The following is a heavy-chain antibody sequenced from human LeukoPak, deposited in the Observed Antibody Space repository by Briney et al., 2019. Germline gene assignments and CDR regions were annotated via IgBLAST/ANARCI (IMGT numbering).Heavy chain of an antibody. D-gene: IGHD1-26*01. J-gene: IGHJ4*02. CDR2: ISSSSSYI. V-gene: IGHV3-21*01. Sequence: GGSLRLSCAVFGFTFSSYSMNWVRQAPGKGLEWVSSISSSSSYIYYADSVKGRFTISRDNAKNSLYLQMNSLRAEDTAVYYCARDLSGSYAYDYWGQGTLVTVSS. CDR1: GFTFSSYS. CDR3: ARDLSGSYAYDY.